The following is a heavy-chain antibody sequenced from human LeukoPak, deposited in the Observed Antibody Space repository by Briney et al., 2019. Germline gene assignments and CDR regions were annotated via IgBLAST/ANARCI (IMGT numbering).Heavy chain of an antibody. Sequence: GGSLRLSCAASGFTFSSSQMNWVRQAPGKGLEWVSYISGSGSIIYYADSVKGRFTISRGNAKNSLYLQVNSLRAEDTAVYYCARSFDYWGQGTLVTVSS. CDR1: GFTFSSSQ. V-gene: IGHV3-48*03. CDR2: ISGSGSII. J-gene: IGHJ4*02. CDR3: ARSFDY.